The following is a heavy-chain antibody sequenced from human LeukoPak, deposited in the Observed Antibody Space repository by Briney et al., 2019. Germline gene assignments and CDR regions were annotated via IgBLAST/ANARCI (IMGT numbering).Heavy chain of an antibody. Sequence: GGSLRLSCAASGFTVSSNYMSWVRRAPGKGLDWVAVMSFDGKNTYYADSVKGRFTVSRDNSKNTLYLQMNSLRPEDTAVYYCAREGFYGSGSSPTFYFDYWGQGTLVTVSS. CDR3: AREGFYGSGSSPTFYFDY. D-gene: IGHD3-10*01. V-gene: IGHV3-30*03. CDR1: GFTVSSNY. CDR2: MSFDGKNT. J-gene: IGHJ4*02.